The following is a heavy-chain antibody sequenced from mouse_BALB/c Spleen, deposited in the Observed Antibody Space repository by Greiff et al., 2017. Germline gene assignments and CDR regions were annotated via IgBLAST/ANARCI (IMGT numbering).Heavy chain of an antibody. CDR3: AREVRNAMDY. D-gene: IGHD2-14*01. V-gene: IGHV5-6-5*01. Sequence: VQLVESGGGLVKPGGSLKLSCAASGFTFSSYAMSWVRQTPEKRLEWVASISSGGSTYYPDSVKGRFTISRDNARNILYLQMSSLRSEDTAMYYCAREVRNAMDYWGQGTSVTVSS. J-gene: IGHJ4*01. CDR1: GFTFSSYA. CDR2: ISSGGST.